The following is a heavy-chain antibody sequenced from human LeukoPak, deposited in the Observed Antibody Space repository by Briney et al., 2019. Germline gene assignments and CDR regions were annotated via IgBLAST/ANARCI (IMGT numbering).Heavy chain of an antibody. Sequence: SETLSLTCSVSGGSVNSNDHYWSWIRQSPGRGLEWIGSIYYRGNTYYSPSLESRVSMSMDVPRNQFSLQVNSVTAADTAVYYCAGKEPFYDVLTGYYGGTFDIWGQGTMVTVSS. J-gene: IGHJ3*02. CDR3: AGKEPFYDVLTGYYGGTFDI. V-gene: IGHV4-30-4*01. CDR2: IYYRGNT. D-gene: IGHD3-9*01. CDR1: GGSVNSNDHY.